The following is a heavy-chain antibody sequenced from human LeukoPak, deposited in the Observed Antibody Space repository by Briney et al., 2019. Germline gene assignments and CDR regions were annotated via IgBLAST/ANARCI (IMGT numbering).Heavy chain of an antibody. CDR3: AREGYYGSGSPPSLYFDY. CDR1: GFIVSGDF. V-gene: IGHV3-66*02. D-gene: IGHD3-10*01. CDR2: IYSDGST. J-gene: IGHJ4*02. Sequence: GGSLRLSCAASGFIVSGDFMSWVRQAPGKGLEWVSVIYSDGSTYYADSVKGRFTISRDNSRSTLYLQMNSLRPEDTANYYCAREGYYGSGSPPSLYFDYWGQGTLVTVSS.